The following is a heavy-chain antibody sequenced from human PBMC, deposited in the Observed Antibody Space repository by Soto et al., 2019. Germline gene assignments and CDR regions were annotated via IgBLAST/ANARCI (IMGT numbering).Heavy chain of an antibody. V-gene: IGHV4-31*03. Sequence: PSETLSLTCTVSGGSISSGGYYLICIRQRPGKGLEWIGYIYYSGSTYYNPSLKSRVTISVDTSKNQFSLKLSSVTDADTAVYYCARVFYSSSSNDYWGQGTLVTVSS. J-gene: IGHJ4*02. CDR1: GGSISSGGYY. CDR3: ARVFYSSSSNDY. CDR2: IYYSGST. D-gene: IGHD6-13*01.